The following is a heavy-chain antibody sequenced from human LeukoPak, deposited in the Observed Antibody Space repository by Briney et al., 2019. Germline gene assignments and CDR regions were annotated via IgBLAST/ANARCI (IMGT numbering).Heavy chain of an antibody. CDR3: VKSDYFDP. J-gene: IGHJ5*02. V-gene: IGHV3-74*01. CDR1: GFTFSSSW. D-gene: IGHD4/OR15-4a*01. Sequence: PGGSLRLPCAASGFTFSSSWMNWVRQAPGKGLVWVARIKRDESTAAYADSVRGRFRISRDNAKNTVYLQMNSLRAEDTAVYYCVKSDYFDPWGQGTLVIVSS. CDR2: IKRDESTA.